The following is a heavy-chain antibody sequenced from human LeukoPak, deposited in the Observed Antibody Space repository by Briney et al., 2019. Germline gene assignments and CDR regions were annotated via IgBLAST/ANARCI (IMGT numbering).Heavy chain of an antibody. J-gene: IGHJ6*02. D-gene: IGHD3-3*01. CDR1: GYTFTSYG. CDR3: ARAEPVTIFGSYYYYGMDV. CDR2: ISAYNGNT. V-gene: IGHV1-18*01. Sequence: ASVKVSCKASGYTFTSYGISWVRQAPGQGPEWMGWISAYNGNTNYAQKLQGRVTMTTDTSTSTAYMELRSLRSDDTAVYYCARAEPVTIFGSYYYYGMDVWGQGTTVTVSS.